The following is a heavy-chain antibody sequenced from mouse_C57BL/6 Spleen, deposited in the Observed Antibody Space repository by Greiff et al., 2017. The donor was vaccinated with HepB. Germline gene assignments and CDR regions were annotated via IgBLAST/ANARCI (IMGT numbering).Heavy chain of an antibody. CDR1: GFNIKDYY. D-gene: IGHD1-1*01. V-gene: IGHV14-1*01. J-gene: IGHJ3*01. CDR2: IDPEDGDT. CDR3: TTPYYYGSSWAY. Sequence: EVQLQQSGAELVRPGASVKLSCTASGFNIKDYYMHWVKQRPEQGLEWIGRIDPEDGDTEYAPKFQGKATMTADTSSNTAYLQLSSLTSEDPAVYYCTTPYYYGSSWAYWGQGTLVTVSA.